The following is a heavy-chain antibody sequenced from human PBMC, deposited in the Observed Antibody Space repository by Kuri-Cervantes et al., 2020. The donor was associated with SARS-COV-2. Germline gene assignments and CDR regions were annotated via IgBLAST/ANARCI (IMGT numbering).Heavy chain of an antibody. CDR3: AHIGPGPSLWV. V-gene: IGHV2-5*02. J-gene: IGHJ4*02. D-gene: IGHD1-14*01. CDR2: IYWDDDK. CDR1: GFSLSTSGVG. Sequence: SGPTLVQPTQTLTLTGTFSGFSLSTSGVGVGRIRQPPGKALEWLALIYWDDDKRYSPSLKSRLTITKDTSKNQVVLTMTHMDPVDTATYYCAHIGPGPSLWVWGQGTLVTVSS.